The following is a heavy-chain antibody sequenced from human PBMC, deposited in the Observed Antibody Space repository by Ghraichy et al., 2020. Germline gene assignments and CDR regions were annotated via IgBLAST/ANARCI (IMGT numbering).Heavy chain of an antibody. Sequence: SLNISCAASGFTFDDYAMHWVRQVPGKGLEWVSGISWNSGSTGYADPVKGRFTISRDNAKNSLYLQMSSLRAEDTALYFCAKAQSFQLLYRWFDPWGQGTLVTVSS. J-gene: IGHJ5*02. CDR1: GFTFDDYA. CDR2: ISWNSGST. CDR3: AKAQSFQLLYRWFDP. V-gene: IGHV3-9*01. D-gene: IGHD2-2*02.